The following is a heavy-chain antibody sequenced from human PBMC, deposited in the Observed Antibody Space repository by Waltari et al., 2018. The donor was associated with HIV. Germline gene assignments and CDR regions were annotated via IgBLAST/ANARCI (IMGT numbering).Heavy chain of an antibody. J-gene: IGHJ6*02. CDR2: ISGSGSST. CDR3: AKVPQYISSSIYYYGMDV. V-gene: IGHV3-23*01. Sequence: EVQLLESGGGLVQPGGSLRLSCAASGFTFSTNALRRVRQAPGKGLEWVSSISGSGSSTYYADSIEGRFTISRDNSKNTLYLQMNSLRAEDTAAYYCAKVPQYISSSIYYYGMDVWGQGTTVTVSS. D-gene: IGHD6-6*01. CDR1: GFTFSTNA.